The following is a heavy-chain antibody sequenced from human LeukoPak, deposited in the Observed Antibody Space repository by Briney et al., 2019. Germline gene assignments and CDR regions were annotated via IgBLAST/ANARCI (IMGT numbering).Heavy chain of an antibody. V-gene: IGHV4-4*07. Sequence: SETLSLTCTVSGDSIRSSYWSWIRQPAGKGLEWIGRIYTSGSTNYNPSLKSRVTISVDTSKNQFSLKLSSVTAADTAVYYCARFQHYYDSSGYYDPVFDYWGQGTLVTVSS. CDR1: GDSIRSSY. CDR2: IYTSGST. J-gene: IGHJ4*02. D-gene: IGHD3-22*01. CDR3: ARFQHYYDSSGYYDPVFDY.